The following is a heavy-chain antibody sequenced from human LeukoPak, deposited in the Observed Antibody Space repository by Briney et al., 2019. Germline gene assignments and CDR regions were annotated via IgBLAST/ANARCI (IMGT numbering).Heavy chain of an antibody. Sequence: GGSLRLSCAASGFTFSSYWMHWVRQAPGKGLVWVSRINTDGSSTSYADSVKGRFTISRDNSKNTLYLQMNSLRAEDTAVYYCAKRVGATGSDAFDIWGQGTMVTVSS. CDR2: INTDGSST. V-gene: IGHV3-74*01. D-gene: IGHD1-26*01. CDR1: GFTFSSYW. J-gene: IGHJ3*02. CDR3: AKRVGATGSDAFDI.